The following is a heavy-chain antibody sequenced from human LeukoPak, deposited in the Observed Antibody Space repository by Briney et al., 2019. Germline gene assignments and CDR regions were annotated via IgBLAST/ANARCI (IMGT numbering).Heavy chain of an antibody. CDR1: GITLSNYG. Sequence: GGSLRLSCAVSGITLSNYGMSWVRQAPGKGLEWVAGISDSGGRTNCADSVKGRFTISRDNPKNTLYLQMNSVRAEDTAVYFCAKRGVVIRVILVGFHKEAYYFDSWGQGALVTVSS. J-gene: IGHJ4*02. D-gene: IGHD3-22*01. V-gene: IGHV3-23*01. CDR2: ISDSGGRT. CDR3: AKRGVVIRVILVGFHKEAYYFDS.